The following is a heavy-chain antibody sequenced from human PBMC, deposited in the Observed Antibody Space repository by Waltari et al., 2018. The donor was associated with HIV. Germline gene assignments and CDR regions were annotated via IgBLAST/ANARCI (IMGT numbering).Heavy chain of an antibody. D-gene: IGHD3-10*01. CDR1: GCTFGDHP. CDR3: TRDSIYYYGSGSYFQH. Sequence: ELQLVEDGGGLGQPGRSLILSFTASGCTFGDHPMRSVRQAPGKGLEWVGFFRSKAYGGTTKYAASEKGRFTISRDDSKSIAYLQMNSLKNEDTAVYYCTRDSIYYYGSGSYFQHWGQGTLVTVSS. V-gene: IGHV3-49*04. J-gene: IGHJ1*01. CDR2: FRSKAYGGTT.